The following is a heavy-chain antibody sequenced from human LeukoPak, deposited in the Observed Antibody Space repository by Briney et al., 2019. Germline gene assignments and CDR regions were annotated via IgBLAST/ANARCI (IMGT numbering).Heavy chain of an antibody. J-gene: IGHJ4*02. CDR2: IKADGREK. Sequence: GRCLRLSCAASGFTFRDHWMTWVRQAPGGGLEWVADIKADGREKYSIDSVKGRFTISRDNAQNSLYLQMNSRRGDETAVYYCGSPLFSSVAANFDYWGQGTLVTVSP. CDR3: GSPLFSSVAANFDY. D-gene: IGHD2-15*01. V-gene: IGHV3-7*01. CDR1: GFTFRDHW.